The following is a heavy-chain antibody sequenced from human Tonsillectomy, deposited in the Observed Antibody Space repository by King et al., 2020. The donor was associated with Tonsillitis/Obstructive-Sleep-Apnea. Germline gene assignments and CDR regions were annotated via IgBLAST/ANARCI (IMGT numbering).Heavy chain of an antibody. J-gene: IGHJ6*02. CDR3: ARDIQYQLPPHSYHSGMDV. CDR2: ISYDGSNE. D-gene: IGHD2-2*01. CDR1: GFAFSNSV. Sequence: VQLVESGGGVVQPGRSLRLSCAAFGFAFSNSVMYWVRQAPGRGLEWVAVISYDGSNEYYADSVKGRFTISRDNSKNTLYLQMNSLRVEDTAVYYCARDIQYQLPPHSYHSGMDVWGQGTMVTVSS. V-gene: IGHV3-30*04.